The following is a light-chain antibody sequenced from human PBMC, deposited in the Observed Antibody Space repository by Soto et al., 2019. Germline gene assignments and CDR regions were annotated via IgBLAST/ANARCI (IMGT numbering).Light chain of an antibody. V-gene: IGKV3D-15*01. CDR2: GAS. CDR3: QQYNIWPLT. CDR1: QSVSSN. Sequence: EIVMTQSPVTLSVSPGERATLSCRASQSVSSNLAWYQRKPGQAPRLLIYGASIRATGIPARFSGSGSGTEFTLTISSLQSEDFAVYYCQQYNIWPLTFGGGTKVQIK. J-gene: IGKJ4*01.